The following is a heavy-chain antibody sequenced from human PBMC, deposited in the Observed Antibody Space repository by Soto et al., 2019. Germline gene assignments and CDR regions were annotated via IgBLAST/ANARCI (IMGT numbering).Heavy chain of an antibody. V-gene: IGHV3-21*01. D-gene: IGHD3-10*01. CDR2: ISSSSSYI. J-gene: IGHJ6*03. Sequence: GGSLRLSCAASGFTFSSYSMNWVRQAPGKGLEWVSSISSSSSYIYYADSVKGRFTISRDNAKNSLYLQMNSLRAEDTAVYYCARRWRGSGSYYYMDVWGKGTTVTVSS. CDR3: ARRWRGSGSYYYMDV. CDR1: GFTFSSYS.